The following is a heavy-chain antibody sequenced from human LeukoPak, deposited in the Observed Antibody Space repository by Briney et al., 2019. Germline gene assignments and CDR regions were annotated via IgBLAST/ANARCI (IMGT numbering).Heavy chain of an antibody. D-gene: IGHD6-19*01. Sequence: PGRSLRLSCAASGFTFSSYGMHWVRQAPGKGLEWVAVIWYDGSNKYYADSVKGRFTISRDNSKNTLYLQMNSLRDEDTAVYYCATKQWLAPPPDSWGQGTPVTVSS. J-gene: IGHJ4*02. CDR1: GFTFSSYG. CDR2: IWYDGSNK. CDR3: ATKQWLAPPPDS. V-gene: IGHV3-33*01.